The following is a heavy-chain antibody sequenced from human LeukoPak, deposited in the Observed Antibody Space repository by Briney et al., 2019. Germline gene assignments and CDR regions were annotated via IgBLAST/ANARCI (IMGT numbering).Heavy chain of an antibody. Sequence: GGSLRLSCATSGFTFSSNAMSWVRQAPGKGLEWVSAISGSDTRTYYADSVKGRFTISRDNSKNTLYLQMSSLRAEDTAVYYCARFRIYSGSHNFDYWGQGTLVTVSS. D-gene: IGHD1-26*01. V-gene: IGHV3-23*01. CDR2: ISGSDTRT. J-gene: IGHJ4*02. CDR3: ARFRIYSGSHNFDY. CDR1: GFTFSSNA.